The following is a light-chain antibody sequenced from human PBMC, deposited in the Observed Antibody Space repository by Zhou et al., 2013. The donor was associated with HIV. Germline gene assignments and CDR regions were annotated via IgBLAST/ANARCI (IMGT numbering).Light chain of an antibody. J-gene: IGKJ3*01. V-gene: IGKV3-15*01. Sequence: EIVMTQSPATLSVSPGERATLSCRASQSVSSNLAWYQQKPGQAPRLLIYGASSRATRFPDRFSGSGSGTDFSLTIDRLEPEDFAVYYCQFHGGSVTFGPGTKLDFK. CDR1: QSVSSN. CDR3: QFHGGSVT. CDR2: GAS.